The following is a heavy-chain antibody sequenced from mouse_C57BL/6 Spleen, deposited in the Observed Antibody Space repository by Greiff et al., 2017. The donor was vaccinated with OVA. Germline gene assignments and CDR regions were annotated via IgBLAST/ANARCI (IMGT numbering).Heavy chain of an antibody. V-gene: IGHV1-55*01. CDR3: ARRGITTVAPDY. CDR2: IYPGSGST. D-gene: IGHD1-1*01. J-gene: IGHJ2*01. Sequence: QVQLQQPGAELVKPGASVKMSCKASGYTFTSYWITWVKQRPGQGLEWIGVIYPGSGSTNYNEKFKSKATLTVDTSSSTAYMQLSSLTSEDSAVYYCARRGITTVAPDYWGQGTTLTVSS. CDR1: GYTFTSYW.